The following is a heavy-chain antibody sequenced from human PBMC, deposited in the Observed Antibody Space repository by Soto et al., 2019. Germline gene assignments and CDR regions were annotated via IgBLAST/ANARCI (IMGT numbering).Heavy chain of an antibody. J-gene: IGHJ6*02. CDR2: INHSGST. CDR1: GGSFSGYY. Sequence: SETLSLTCAVYGGSFSGYYWSSIRQPPGKGLEWIGEINHSGSTNYNPSLKSRVTISVDTSKNQFSLKLSSVTAADTAVYYCARRNHPQGHGMDVCGQGTTVTVSS. V-gene: IGHV4-34*01. CDR3: ARRNHPQGHGMDV.